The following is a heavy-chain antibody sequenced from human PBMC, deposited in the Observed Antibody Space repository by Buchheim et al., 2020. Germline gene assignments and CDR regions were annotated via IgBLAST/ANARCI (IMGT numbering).Heavy chain of an antibody. CDR2: ISYDGSNK. D-gene: IGHD1-14*01. J-gene: IGHJ4*02. Sequence: QVQLVESGGGVVQPGRSVRLSCVASGFTFSDYGMHWVRQAPGQGLEWVAVISYDGSNKYYADSVKGRFTISRDNSENTLFLQMNSLRAEDTAVYYCAKDNGWNHNYFDYWGQGTL. CDR1: GFTFSDYG. V-gene: IGHV3-30*18. CDR3: AKDNGWNHNYFDY.